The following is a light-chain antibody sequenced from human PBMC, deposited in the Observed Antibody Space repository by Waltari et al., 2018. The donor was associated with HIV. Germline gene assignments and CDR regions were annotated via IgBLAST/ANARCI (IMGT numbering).Light chain of an antibody. CDR1: SSHIGAGDD. J-gene: IGLJ3*02. V-gene: IGLV1-40*01. Sequence: QSVLTQPPSVSGAPGQRVTISCTGSSSHIGAGDDFHWYQQLPGTAPKLLIDSINNRRSGVPDRVSGSKSGASASRAITGLQAEDETDYYCQSYDSNPSGSVFGGGTKLTVL. CDR3: QSYDSNPSGSV. CDR2: SIN.